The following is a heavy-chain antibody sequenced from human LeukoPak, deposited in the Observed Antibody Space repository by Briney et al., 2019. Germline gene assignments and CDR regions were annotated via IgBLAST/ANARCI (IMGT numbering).Heavy chain of an antibody. J-gene: IGHJ3*02. D-gene: IGHD6-6*01. Sequence: GGSLRPSCAASGFTFSSYGMHWVRQAPGKGLEWVAVIWYDGSSKYYADSVKGRFTISRDYSKNTLYLQMDSLRAEDTAVYYCGRSSADNAFDIWGQGTLVTVSS. CDR3: GRSSADNAFDI. CDR2: IWYDGSSK. V-gene: IGHV3-33*01. CDR1: GFTFSSYG.